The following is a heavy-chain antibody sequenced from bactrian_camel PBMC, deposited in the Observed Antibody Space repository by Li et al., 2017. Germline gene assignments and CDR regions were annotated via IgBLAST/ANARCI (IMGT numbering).Heavy chain of an antibody. CDR3: AAGSLRFCNLARHLYHC. CDR2: IDSDGSA. V-gene: IGHV3S53*01. CDR1: GNTLTSSC. Sequence: HVQLVESGGGSVQAGGSLRLSCVASGNTLTSSCMAWLRQVPGKPREMVARIDSDGSAAYSDSVKGRFTISRDNAKNTLYLQMDNLKPEDTAMYYCAAGSLRFCNLARHLYHCFGQGTQVTVS. D-gene: IGHD1*01. J-gene: IGHJ4*01.